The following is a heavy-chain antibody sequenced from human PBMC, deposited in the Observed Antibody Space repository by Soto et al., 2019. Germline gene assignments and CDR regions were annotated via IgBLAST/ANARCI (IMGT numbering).Heavy chain of an antibody. CDR3: VREFSGGYFDY. J-gene: IGHJ4*02. D-gene: IGHD3-10*01. Sequence: QVQLVQSGAEVKKPGASVRLSCKAYGYTFTSYYVHWVRQAPGQGLEWMGIINCNSGGTNDEQKIQGRVTMTRDTSTNTVYMDLSSLGAEYTGVYYCVREFSGGYFDYWGQGTLVTVSS. CDR2: INCNSGGT. V-gene: IGHV1-46*01. CDR1: GYTFTSYY.